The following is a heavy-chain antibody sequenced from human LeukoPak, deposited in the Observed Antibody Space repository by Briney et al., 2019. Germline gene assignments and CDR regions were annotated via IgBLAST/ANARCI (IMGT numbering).Heavy chain of an antibody. CDR3: ARVGHVSGRSSKDTPIIDY. V-gene: IGHV3-11*04. D-gene: IGHD2-15*01. CDR1: GFTFSDYY. Sequence: GGSLRLSCAASGFTFSDYYMSWIRQAPGKGLEWVSYISSSGSTIYYADSVKGRFTISRDNAKNSLYLQMNSLRAEDTAVYYCARVGHVSGRSSKDTPIIDYWGRGTLVTVSS. CDR2: ISSSGSTI. J-gene: IGHJ4*02.